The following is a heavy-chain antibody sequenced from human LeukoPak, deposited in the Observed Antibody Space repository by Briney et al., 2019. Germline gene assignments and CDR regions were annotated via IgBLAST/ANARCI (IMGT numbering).Heavy chain of an antibody. CDR3: AKDQFDRNGVYDAIDV. D-gene: IGHD3-9*01. J-gene: IGHJ3*01. CDR1: GFIFSDYA. V-gene: IGHV3-23*01. Sequence: GGSLRLSCAASGFIFSDYAMSWVRQAPGEGLEWVSVVSGPGDDTYYADSVKGRFTISRDNSKNTPYLEMNSPRAEDTAVYYCAKDQFDRNGVYDAIDVWGQGKMVTVSS. CDR2: VSGPGDDT.